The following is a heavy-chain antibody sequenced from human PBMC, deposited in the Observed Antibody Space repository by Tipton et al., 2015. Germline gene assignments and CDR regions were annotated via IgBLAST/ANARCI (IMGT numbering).Heavy chain of an antibody. CDR1: EFTFSSYA. CDR3: AKSATPDRRITMVRGASSTWFDP. CDR2: ISGSGDNI. D-gene: IGHD3-10*01. J-gene: IGHJ5*02. Sequence: SLRLSCAASEFTFSSYAMSWVRQAPGKGLEWVSVISGSGDNIDYADSVKGRFSISRDNSKNTLYVQMNSLRAEDTAVYYCAKSATPDRRITMVRGASSTWFDPWGQGTLVTVSS. V-gene: IGHV3-23*01.